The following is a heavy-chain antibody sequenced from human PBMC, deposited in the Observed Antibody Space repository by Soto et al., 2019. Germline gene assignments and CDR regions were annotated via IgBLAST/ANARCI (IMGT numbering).Heavy chain of an antibody. D-gene: IGHD6-6*01. J-gene: IGHJ6*02. V-gene: IGHV3-73*01. Sequence: GSLRLSCAASGFTFSGSAMHWVRQAYGKGLEWVGRIRSKANSYATAYAASVKGRFTISRDDSKNTAYLQMNSLKTEDTAVYYCTSREYSSSGYYYGMDVWGQGTTVTVSS. CDR3: TSREYSSSGYYYGMDV. CDR1: GFTFSGSA. CDR2: IRSKANSYAT.